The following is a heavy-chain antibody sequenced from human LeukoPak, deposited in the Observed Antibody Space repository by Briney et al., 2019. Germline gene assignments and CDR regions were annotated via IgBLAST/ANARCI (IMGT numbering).Heavy chain of an antibody. CDR1: GFTFSSYG. J-gene: IGHJ6*03. Sequence: GGSLRLSCATSGFTFSSYGMHWVRQVPGKGLEWVTVISHDAKSTYHVDSVKGRFTISRDNAKNSLFLQMNSLRAEDTAVYYCAREGREKVAAITNRYYNYYLDLWGKGTTVTVSS. V-gene: IGHV3-33*08. CDR2: ISHDAKST. D-gene: IGHD5-12*01. CDR3: AREGREKVAAITNRYYNYYLDL.